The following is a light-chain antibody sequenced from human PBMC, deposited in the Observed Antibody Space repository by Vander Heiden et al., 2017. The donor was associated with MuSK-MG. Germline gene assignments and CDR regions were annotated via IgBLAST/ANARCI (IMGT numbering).Light chain of an antibody. Sequence: QSALTQPPSVPGSPAPAVPLSCPGTSRDVGNYNSGSWYQQPPGTAPNIMIYEVSDRPSGDPDRFSGAKAGNTASLTSSGLQAEEEADYYCTSYTSTSTYVVFGGGTKPTVL. J-gene: IGLJ2*01. CDR2: EVS. V-gene: IGLV2-18*02. CDR3: TSYTSTSTYVV. CDR1: SRDVGNYNS.